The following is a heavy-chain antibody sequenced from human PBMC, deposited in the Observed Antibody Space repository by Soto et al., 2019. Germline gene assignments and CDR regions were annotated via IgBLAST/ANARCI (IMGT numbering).Heavy chain of an antibody. CDR3: ASLKTLSITMVREYYMDV. V-gene: IGHV1-18*01. CDR2: ISAYNGNT. Sequence: ASVKVSCKASGYTFTSYGISWVRQAPGQGLEWMGWISAYNGNTNYAQKLQGRVTMTTDTSTSTAYMELRSLRSDDTAVYYCASLKTLSITMVREYYMDVWGKGTTVTVSS. J-gene: IGHJ6*03. CDR1: GYTFTSYG. D-gene: IGHD3-10*01.